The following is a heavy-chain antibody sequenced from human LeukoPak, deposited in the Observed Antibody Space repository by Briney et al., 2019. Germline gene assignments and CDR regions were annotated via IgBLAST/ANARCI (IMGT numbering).Heavy chain of an antibody. D-gene: IGHD6-19*01. CDR2: LYTGGNT. CDR1: GFSVSSKY. V-gene: IGHV3-53*01. Sequence: GGSLRLSCAASGFSVSSKYMSWVRQAPGEGLEWVSVLYTGGNTYYADFVKGRFTISRDNSNNMLYLQMNSLTVEDTALYYCAGGQMFTSGGFDNWGQGALVTVSS. J-gene: IGHJ4*02. CDR3: AGGQMFTSGGFDN.